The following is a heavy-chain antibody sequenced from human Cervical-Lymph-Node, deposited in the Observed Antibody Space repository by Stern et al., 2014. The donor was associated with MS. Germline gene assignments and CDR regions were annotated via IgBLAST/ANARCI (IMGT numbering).Heavy chain of an antibody. CDR2: IFSGGSDI. CDR3: ARQRYFDY. CDR1: GYTFTSYW. J-gene: IGHJ4*02. V-gene: IGHV5-51*01. Sequence: VQLVQSGPGVKRPGESLKISCQASGYTFTSYWIGWVRQMPGKGLEWIAIIFSGGSDIRYTPSFQGQVTISADKPSSPAYLQWNNLKASDTAIYYCARQRYFDYWGQGTLVTVSS.